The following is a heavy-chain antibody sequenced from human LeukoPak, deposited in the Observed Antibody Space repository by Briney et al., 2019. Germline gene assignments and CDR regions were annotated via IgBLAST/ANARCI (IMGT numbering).Heavy chain of an antibody. CDR2: IIPILGIA. CDR3: AISGSYSNWFDP. CDR1: GGTFISYT. Sequence: GASAKVSCKASGGTFISYTISWVRQAPGQGLEWMGRIIPILGIANYAQKFQGRVTITADKSTSTAYMELSSLRSEDTAVYYCAISGSYSNWFDPWGQGTLVTVSS. V-gene: IGHV1-69*02. D-gene: IGHD1-26*01. J-gene: IGHJ5*02.